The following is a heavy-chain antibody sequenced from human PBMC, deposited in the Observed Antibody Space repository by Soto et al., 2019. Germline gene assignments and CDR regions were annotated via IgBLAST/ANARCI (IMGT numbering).Heavy chain of an antibody. Sequence: QVQLVESGGGLVKPGGSLRLSCAASGFTFSDYYMSWIRQAPGRGLEWISYISGSGNSINYADSVKGRFTISRDNAKNALYLQMSNVRAEDTAVYSCARDHGNWFDPWGQGTLVNVSS. CDR3: ARDHGNWFDP. V-gene: IGHV3-11*01. CDR1: GFTFSDYY. CDR2: ISGSGNSI. J-gene: IGHJ5*02.